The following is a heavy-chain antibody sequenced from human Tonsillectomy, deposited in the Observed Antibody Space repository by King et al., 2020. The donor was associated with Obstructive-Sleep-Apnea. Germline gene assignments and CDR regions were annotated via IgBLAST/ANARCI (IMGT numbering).Heavy chain of an antibody. CDR2: MKPNSGKT. J-gene: IGHJ3*02. CDR1: GDTFTSYD. CDR3: ARGSRTFDI. D-gene: IGHD1-14*01. V-gene: IGHV1-8*01. Sequence: GQLVQSGAEGKKPGASLKVSCKASGDTFTSYDINWLRQAPGQGREWVGWMKPNSGKTDYAQCFQGRVTMTRNTSISTGYMELSSLRSEDTAVYYCARGSRTFDIWGQGTMVTVSS.